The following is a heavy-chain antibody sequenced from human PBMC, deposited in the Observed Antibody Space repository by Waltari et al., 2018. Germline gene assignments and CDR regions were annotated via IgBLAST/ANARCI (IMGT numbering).Heavy chain of an antibody. V-gene: IGHV3-33*01. CDR3: ARGRAMTRGAFDI. J-gene: IGHJ3*02. Sequence: QVQLVESGGGVVQPGRSLRLSCAASGFTFSSYGMHWVRQAPGKGLEWVAVIWYDGSNKYYADSVKGRFTISRDNSKNTLYLQMNSLRAEDTAVYYCARGRAMTRGAFDIWGQGTMVTVSS. D-gene: IGHD2-2*01. CDR2: IWYDGSNK. CDR1: GFTFSSYG.